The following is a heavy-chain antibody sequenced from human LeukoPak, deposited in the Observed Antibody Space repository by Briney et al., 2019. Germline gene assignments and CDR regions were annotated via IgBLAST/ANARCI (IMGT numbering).Heavy chain of an antibody. V-gene: IGHV3-15*01. CDR3: ATGYYYDSSGYN. CDR2: IKSKTDGGTT. Sequence: GGSLRLSCAASGFTFSDTWMSWVRQAPGKGLEWVGRIKSKTDGGTTDYAAPVKGRFTISRDDSKTTLYLQMSSLKVEDTAVYYCATGYYYDSSGYNWGQGTLVTVSS. D-gene: IGHD3-22*01. CDR1: GFTFSDTW. J-gene: IGHJ4*02.